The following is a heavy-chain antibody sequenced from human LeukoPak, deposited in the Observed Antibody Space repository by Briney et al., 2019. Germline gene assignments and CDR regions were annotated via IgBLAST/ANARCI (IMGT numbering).Heavy chain of an antibody. D-gene: IGHD3-22*01. CDR1: GFTFTSSA. J-gene: IGHJ4*02. CDR3: ARETDYYDSSGYSVFDY. CDR2: IVVGSGNT. Sequence: GASVKVSCKASGFTFTSSAVQWVRQARGQRLEWIGWIVVGSGNTNYAQKFQERVTITRDTSTSTVYMELSSLRSEDTAVYYCARETDYYDSSGYSVFDYWGQGTLVTVSS. V-gene: IGHV1-58*01.